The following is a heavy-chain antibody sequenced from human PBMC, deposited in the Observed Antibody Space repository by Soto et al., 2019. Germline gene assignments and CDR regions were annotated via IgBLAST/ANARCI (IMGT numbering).Heavy chain of an antibody. CDR2: INHSGST. V-gene: IGHV4-34*01. Sequence: SETLSLTCVVYGGSFSGYYWSWIRQAPGEGLEWIGEINHSGSTNYNPSLKGRVTTSVDTSKNQFSLKLSSVTAADTAVYYCARGRFLGPHSAVFTYWGHGTLVTVSS. J-gene: IGHJ4*01. CDR3: ARGRFLGPHSAVFTY. CDR1: GGSFSGYY. D-gene: IGHD3-16*01.